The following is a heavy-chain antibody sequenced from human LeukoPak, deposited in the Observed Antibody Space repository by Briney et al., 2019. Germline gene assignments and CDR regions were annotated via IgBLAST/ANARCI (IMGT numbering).Heavy chain of an antibody. D-gene: IGHD3-22*01. Sequence: GGSLRLSCAASGFTFSNYAMTWVRQAPGKGLEWVSSISSSSSYIYYADSVKGRFTISRDNAKNSLYLQMNSLRAEDTAVYYCARRGADSSGYYGYFDYWGQGTLVTVSS. J-gene: IGHJ4*02. CDR3: ARRGADSSGYYGYFDY. CDR2: ISSSSSYI. V-gene: IGHV3-21*01. CDR1: GFTFSNYA.